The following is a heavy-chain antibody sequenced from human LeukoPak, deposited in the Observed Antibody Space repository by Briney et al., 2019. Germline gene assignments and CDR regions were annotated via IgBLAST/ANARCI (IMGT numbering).Heavy chain of an antibody. CDR3: ARDLGGYSYGSAFDY. V-gene: IGHV3-30-3*01. CDR2: ISYDGSNK. CDR1: GFTFSSYA. J-gene: IGHJ4*02. Sequence: GGSLRLSCAASGFTFSSYAMHWVRQAPGKGLEWVAVISYDGSNKYYADSVKGRFTISRDNSKNTLYLQVNSLRAEDTAVYYCARDLGGYSYGSAFDYWGQGTLVTVSS. D-gene: IGHD5-18*01.